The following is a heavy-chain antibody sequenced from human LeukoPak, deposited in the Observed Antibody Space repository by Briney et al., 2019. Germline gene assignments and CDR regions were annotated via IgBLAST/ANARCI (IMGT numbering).Heavy chain of an antibody. D-gene: IGHD1-1*01. CDR3: AKTTGGRPRFFDH. V-gene: IGHV3-30*18. Sequence: GGSLRLSCAASGYPFSGSDIHWVRQAPGKGLEWVAFVSHEGSSKFYAESVKGRFGISRDNSKSTTYLQMNGLRPDDTAVYYCAKTTGGRPRFFDHWGQGTLVAVSS. J-gene: IGHJ4*02. CDR1: GYPFSGSD. CDR2: VSHEGSSK.